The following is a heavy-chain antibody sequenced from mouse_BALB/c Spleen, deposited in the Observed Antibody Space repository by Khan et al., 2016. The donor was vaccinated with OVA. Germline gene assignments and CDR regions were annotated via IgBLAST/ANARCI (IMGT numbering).Heavy chain of an antibody. D-gene: IGHD1-1*01. V-gene: IGHV1-7*01. J-gene: IGHJ2*01. CDR2: INSSTATT. CDR1: GYTFTNYW. Sequence: QVQLKESGAELAKPAPSVKMSCKVSGYTFTNYWILWVKQRPGQGLEWIGYINSSTATTEYKPNFKDKATLTADKSSGTAYMQLSSLTSEDYAVYYCERRGLRWDFDYWGQGTTLTVSS. CDR3: ERRGLRWDFDY.